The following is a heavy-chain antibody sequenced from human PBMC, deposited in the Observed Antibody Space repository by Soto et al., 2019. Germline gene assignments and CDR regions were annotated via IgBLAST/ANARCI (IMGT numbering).Heavy chain of an antibody. CDR3: ARAEDYYDSSGLDV. D-gene: IGHD3-22*01. Sequence: SVKVSCKASGGTFSSYAISWVRQAPGQGLEWMGGIIPICGTANYAQKFQGRVTITADESTSTAYMELSSLRSEDTAVYYCARAEDYYDSSGLDVWGQGTTVTVSS. CDR1: GGTFSSYA. J-gene: IGHJ6*02. CDR2: IIPICGTA. V-gene: IGHV1-69*13.